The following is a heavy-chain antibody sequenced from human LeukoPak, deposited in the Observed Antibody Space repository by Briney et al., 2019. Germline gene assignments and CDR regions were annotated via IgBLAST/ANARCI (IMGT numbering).Heavy chain of an antibody. V-gene: IGHV1-8*01. J-gene: IGHJ4*02. Sequence: GASVKVSCKASGYIFTSYDINWVRQATGQGLEWMGWMNANSGDTGYAQKFQGRVTMTRNTSISTAYMELSSLRSEDTAIYYCARGGTYLAFGYWGQGTLVIVSS. CDR2: MNANSGDT. D-gene: IGHD2-21*01. CDR3: ARGGTYLAFGY. CDR1: GYIFTSYD.